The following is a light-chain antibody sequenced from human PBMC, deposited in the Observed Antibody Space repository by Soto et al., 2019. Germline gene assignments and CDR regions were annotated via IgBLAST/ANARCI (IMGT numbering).Light chain of an antibody. CDR3: QQYSSSRT. J-gene: IGKJ1*01. Sequence: IVMTQSPATLSVSPWGRATLSCRASQSISSNLAWYQQKPGQAPRLLMFRTSSRATGFPARFSGSGSGTDFTLTISRLEPEDFAVYYCQQYSSSRTFGQGTKVDIK. CDR1: QSISSN. CDR2: RTS. V-gene: IGKV3-15*01.